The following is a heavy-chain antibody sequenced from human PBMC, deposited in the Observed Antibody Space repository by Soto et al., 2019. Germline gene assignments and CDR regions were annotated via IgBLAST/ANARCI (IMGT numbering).Heavy chain of an antibody. J-gene: IGHJ4*02. CDR2: IDPNDSQT. V-gene: IGHV5-51*01. Sequence: PGGSLKISCQASVYSFSSSWIGWVRQMPGKGLEWMGIIDPNDSQTIYSPSFQGQVTISADKSIDTAYLQWSSLKTSDTAMYYCARHAGNSWKVDYFDYWGQGALVTVSS. CDR3: ARHAGNSWKVDYFDY. D-gene: IGHD6-13*01. CDR1: VYSFSSSW.